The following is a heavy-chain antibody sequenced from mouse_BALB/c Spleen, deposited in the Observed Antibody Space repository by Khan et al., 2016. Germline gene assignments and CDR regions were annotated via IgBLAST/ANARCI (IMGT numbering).Heavy chain of an antibody. D-gene: IGHD2-4*01. CDR2: ISDGGSYT. Sequence: EVELVESGGCLVKPGGSLKLSCAASGFTFSDYYMYWVRQTLEKRLEWVATISDGGSYTYYPDSVKGRFTISRDNAKNNLYLQMSSLKSEDTAMYYCARGGLRRGFAYWGQGTLVTFSA. V-gene: IGHV5-4*02. CDR3: ARGGLRRGFAY. J-gene: IGHJ3*01. CDR1: GFTFSDYY.